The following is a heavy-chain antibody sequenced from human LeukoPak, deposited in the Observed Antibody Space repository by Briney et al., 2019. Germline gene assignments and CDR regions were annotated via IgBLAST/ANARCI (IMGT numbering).Heavy chain of an antibody. J-gene: IGHJ4*02. Sequence: PGGSLRLSCAASGFTFSSYWMHWVRQAPGKGLVWVSRINGDGSTTTYAGSVKGRFTISRDNAKNSLYLQMNSLRAEDTAVYYCATPLDYYDSSGYHQGGDWGQGTPVTVSS. CDR1: GFTFSSYW. CDR2: INGDGSTT. CDR3: ATPLDYYDSSGYHQGGD. V-gene: IGHV3-74*01. D-gene: IGHD3-22*01.